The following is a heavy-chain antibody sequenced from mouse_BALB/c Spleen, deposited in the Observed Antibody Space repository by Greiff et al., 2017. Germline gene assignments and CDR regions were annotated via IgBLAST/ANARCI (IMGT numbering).Heavy chain of an antibody. Sequence: DVQLQESGPGLVKPSQSLSLTCTVTGYSITSDYAWNWIRQFPGNKLEWMGYISYSGSTSYNPSLKSRISITRDTSKNQFFLQLNSVTTEDTATYYCARSGILRYAMDYWGQGTSVTVSS. CDR1: GYSITSDYA. CDR2: ISYSGST. J-gene: IGHJ4*01. D-gene: IGHD1-1*01. CDR3: ARSGILRYAMDY. V-gene: IGHV3-2*02.